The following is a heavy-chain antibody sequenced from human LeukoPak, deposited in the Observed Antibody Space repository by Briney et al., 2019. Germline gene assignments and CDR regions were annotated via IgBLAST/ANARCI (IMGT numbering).Heavy chain of an antibody. V-gene: IGHV4-59*01. CDR1: GGSISSYY. Sequence: PSETLSLTCTVSGGSISSYYWSWIRQPPGKGLEWIGYIYYSGSTNYNPSLKSRVTISVGTSKNQFSLKLSSVTAADTAVYYCARAFGYYYDSSGYFWFDPWGQGTLVTVSS. CDR2: IYYSGST. CDR3: ARAFGYYYDSSGYFWFDP. J-gene: IGHJ5*02. D-gene: IGHD3-22*01.